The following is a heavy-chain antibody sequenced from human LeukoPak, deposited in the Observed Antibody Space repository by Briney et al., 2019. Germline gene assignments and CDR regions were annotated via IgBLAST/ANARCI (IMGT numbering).Heavy chain of an antibody. CDR1: GYTFTSYG. J-gene: IGHJ4*02. CDR3: ARNHQVGRWLQFNY. Sequence: ASVKVSCKASGYTFTSYGISWVQQAPGQRLEWMGRIIPIFGTANYAQKFKGRVTITTDESTSTAYMELSSVRSEDTAVYYCARNHQVGRWLQFNYWGQGTLVTVSS. D-gene: IGHD5-24*01. V-gene: IGHV1-69*05. CDR2: IIPIFGTA.